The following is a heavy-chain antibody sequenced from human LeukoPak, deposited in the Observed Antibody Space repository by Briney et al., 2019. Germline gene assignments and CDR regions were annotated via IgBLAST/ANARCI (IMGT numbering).Heavy chain of an antibody. D-gene: IGHD4-17*01. CDR3: ARDLGDYGVEGTDF. J-gene: IGHJ4*02. Sequence: GASVKVSCKASRYTFTGYYIHWVRQAPGQGLEWMGWVNPNSGGANYAQKFQGRVTMTSDTSISTAYMEISRLTSDDTAVYYCARDLGDYGVEGTDFWGQGTLVTVSS. V-gene: IGHV1-2*02. CDR2: VNPNSGGA. CDR1: RYTFTGYY.